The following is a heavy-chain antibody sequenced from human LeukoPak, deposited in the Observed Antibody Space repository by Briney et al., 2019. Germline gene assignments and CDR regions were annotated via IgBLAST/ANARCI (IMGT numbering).Heavy chain of an antibody. D-gene: IGHD3-10*01. CDR3: AKPVLWFGELLSPFFDY. J-gene: IGHJ4*02. CDR2: IRYDGSNK. V-gene: IGHV3-30*02. Sequence: PGGSLRLSCAASGFTFSSYGMHWVRQAPGKGLEWVAFIRYDGSNKYYADSVKGRFTISRDNSKNTLYLQMNSLRAEDTAVYYCAKPVLWFGELLSPFFDYWGQGTLVTVSS. CDR1: GFTFSSYG.